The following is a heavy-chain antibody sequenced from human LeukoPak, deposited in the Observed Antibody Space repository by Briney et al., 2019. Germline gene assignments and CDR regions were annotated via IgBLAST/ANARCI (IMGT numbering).Heavy chain of an antibody. V-gene: IGHV4-4*02. Sequence: PSGTLSLTCAVSGGSISSSNWWSWVRQPPGKGLEWIGEIYHSGSTYYNPSLKSRVTISVDTSKNQFSLKLSSVTAADTAVYYCARVTDYYGSGDSYYYYYMDVWGKGTTVTVSS. CDR3: ARVTDYYGSGDSYYYYYMDV. CDR1: GGSISSSNW. D-gene: IGHD3-10*01. CDR2: IYHSGST. J-gene: IGHJ6*03.